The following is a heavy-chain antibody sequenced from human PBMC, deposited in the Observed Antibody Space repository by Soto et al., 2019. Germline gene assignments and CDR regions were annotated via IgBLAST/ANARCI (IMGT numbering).Heavy chain of an antibody. D-gene: IGHD4-4*01. CDR3: AGGARNYVR. CDR1: GGSFSAYS. J-gene: IGHJ4*02. V-gene: IGHV4-34*01. Sequence: SETLCLTCAVDGGSFSAYSWSWIRQPPGKGLEWIGEINHSGSTNYNPSLKSRVTRSVDTSKNQFSLKLSSVTAADTAVYYLAGGARNYVRWGQGTLVIVSS. CDR2: INHSGST.